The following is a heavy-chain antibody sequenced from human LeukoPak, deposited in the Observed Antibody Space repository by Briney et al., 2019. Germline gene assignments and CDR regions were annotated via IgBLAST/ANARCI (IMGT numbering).Heavy chain of an antibody. Sequence: GGSLRLSCAASGFTFSDYYMRWIRQAPGKGLEWVSYISSSGSTIYYADSVKGRFTISRDNAKNSLYLQMNSLRAEDTAVYYCARVSRDGYNFDYWGQGTLVTVSS. CDR1: GFTFSDYY. V-gene: IGHV3-11*01. D-gene: IGHD5-24*01. CDR3: ARVSRDGYNFDY. CDR2: ISSSGSTI. J-gene: IGHJ4*02.